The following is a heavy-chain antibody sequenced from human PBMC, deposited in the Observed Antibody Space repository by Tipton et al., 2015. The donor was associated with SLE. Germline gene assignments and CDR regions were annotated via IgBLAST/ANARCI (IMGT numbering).Heavy chain of an antibody. D-gene: IGHD4-17*01. CDR3: ARGSDGEYVRYFDV. V-gene: IGHV3-7*03. J-gene: IGHJ2*01. CDR2: INRDGTDT. CDR1: GFSLSSFW. Sequence: GSLRLSCAASGFSLSSFWMSWVRQTPGKGLEWVANINRDGTDTYYVDSVKGRFTISRDNSKNTLYLQINSLRAEDTAVYYCARGSDGEYVRYFDVWGPGTLVTVSS.